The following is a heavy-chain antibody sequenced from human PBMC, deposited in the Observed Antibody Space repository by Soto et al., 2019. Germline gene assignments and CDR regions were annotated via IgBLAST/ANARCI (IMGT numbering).Heavy chain of an antibody. CDR2: ISSSSSYI. Sequence: EVQLVESGGGLVKPGGSLRLSCAASGFTFSSYSMNWVRQAPGXGXEWVXSISSSSSYIYYADSVKGRFTISRDNAKNXXXXXXXXXXXXXXXXXXXXXXXXXXLXXXXXXXWXYWGQGTLVTVSS. V-gene: IGHV3-21*01. CDR1: GFTFSSYS. J-gene: IGHJ4*02. CDR3: XXXXXXXLXXXXXXXWXY.